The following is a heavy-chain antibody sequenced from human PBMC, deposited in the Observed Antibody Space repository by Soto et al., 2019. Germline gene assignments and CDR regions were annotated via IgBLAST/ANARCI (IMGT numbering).Heavy chain of an antibody. V-gene: IGHV1-24*01. CDR3: ATGRAIEDGFVVVPPTNAYFAY. CDR1: GYTLHEVA. Sequence: QVHLVQSGAEVKKPGASVMVSCKVSGYTLHEVAIHWVRQAPGKGLEWLGGFDPLETEFLYAQKFQGRVTMTDDRLTDTAYMELSSLGSDDTAVYYCATGRAIEDGFVVVPPTNAYFAYWGQGTLVTVSS. J-gene: IGHJ4*02. D-gene: IGHD2-8*01. CDR2: FDPLETEF.